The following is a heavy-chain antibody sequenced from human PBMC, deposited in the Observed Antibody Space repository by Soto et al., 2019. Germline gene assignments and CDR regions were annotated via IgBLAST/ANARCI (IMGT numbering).Heavy chain of an antibody. V-gene: IGHV4-39*01. CDR3: ARHLKLIYGSGTQTRRTRLTYFQH. CDR1: GGSVSSTTYY. CDR2: IYYSGNT. D-gene: IGHD3-10*01. Sequence: SETLSLTCTVSGGSVSSTTYYWGWIRQPPGKGLEWIGSIYYSGNTYYNTSLKSRVTISVDTSKNQFSLKLSSVSAADTAVYYCARHLKLIYGSGTQTRRTRLTYFQHWGQGTLVTVSS. J-gene: IGHJ1*01.